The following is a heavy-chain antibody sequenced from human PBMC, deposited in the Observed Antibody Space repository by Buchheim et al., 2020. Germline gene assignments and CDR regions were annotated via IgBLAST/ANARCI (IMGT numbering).Heavy chain of an antibody. J-gene: IGHJ6*02. V-gene: IGHV3-7*01. CDR3: ARDLGIAAAGTPRYYYYGMDV. CDR1: GFTFSSYW. D-gene: IGHD6-13*01. Sequence: EVQLVESGGGLVQPGGSLRLSCAASGFTFSSYWMSWVRQAPGKGLEWVANIKQDGSEKYYVDSVKGRFTISRDNAKNSLYLQMNSLRAEDTAVYYCARDLGIAAAGTPRYYYYGMDVWGQGTT. CDR2: IKQDGSEK.